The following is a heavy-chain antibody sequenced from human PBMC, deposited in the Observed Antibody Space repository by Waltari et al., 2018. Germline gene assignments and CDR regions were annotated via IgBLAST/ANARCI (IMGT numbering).Heavy chain of an antibody. CDR3: ARDHHSSRWYVLEYFDY. Sequence: EVQLVESGGGLVQPGGSLRLSCAASGFTFSSYWMSWVRQAPGKGLEWVANIKQDGSEKYFVDSMERRFTISRENAKNTLYLQMDSLRAEDTAVYYCARDHHSSRWYVLEYFDYWGQGTLVTVSS. D-gene: IGHD6-13*01. CDR1: GFTFSSYW. J-gene: IGHJ4*02. CDR2: IKQDGSEK. V-gene: IGHV3-7*03.